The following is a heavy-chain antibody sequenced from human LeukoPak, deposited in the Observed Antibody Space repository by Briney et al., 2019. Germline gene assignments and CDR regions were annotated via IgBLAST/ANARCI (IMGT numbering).Heavy chain of an antibody. J-gene: IGHJ4*02. CDR3: TIFGVAIDY. V-gene: IGHV4-4*02. D-gene: IGHD3-3*01. Sequence: GSLRLSCAASGFTFSSYAMHWVRQPPGKGLEWIGEIYHSGSTNYNPSLKSRVTISVDKSKNQFSLKLSSVTAADTAVYYCTIFGVAIDYWGQGTLVTVSS. CDR2: IYHSGST. CDR1: GFTFSSYA.